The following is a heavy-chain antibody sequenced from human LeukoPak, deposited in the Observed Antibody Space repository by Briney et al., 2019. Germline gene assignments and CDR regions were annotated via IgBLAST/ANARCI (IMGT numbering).Heavy chain of an antibody. CDR1: GFMFSSYD. J-gene: IGHJ4*02. CDR3: AKEDSSGTRFEY. Sequence: GGSLRLSCEASGFMFSSYDMSWVRQAPGKGLEWVPGIGGSGGNIKYADSVKGRFTISRDNSRNILYLQMNSLRAEDTAVYHCAKEDSSGTRFEYWGRGSLVTVSS. D-gene: IGHD3-22*01. CDR2: IGGSGGNI. V-gene: IGHV3-23*01.